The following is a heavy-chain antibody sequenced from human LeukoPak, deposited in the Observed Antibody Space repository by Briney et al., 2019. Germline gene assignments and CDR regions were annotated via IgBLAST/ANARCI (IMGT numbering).Heavy chain of an antibody. CDR2: IIPIFGTA. CDR3: ASHKYCSSTSCYKYWFSDYYGMDV. J-gene: IGHJ6*02. CDR1: GYTFTGYY. Sequence: GASVKVSCKASGYTFTGYYMHWVRQAPGQGLEWMGGIIPIFGTANYAQKFQGRVTITADESTSTAYMELSSLRSEDTAVYYCASHKYCSSTSCYKYWFSDYYGMDVWGQGTTVTVSS. D-gene: IGHD2-2*02. V-gene: IGHV1-69*13.